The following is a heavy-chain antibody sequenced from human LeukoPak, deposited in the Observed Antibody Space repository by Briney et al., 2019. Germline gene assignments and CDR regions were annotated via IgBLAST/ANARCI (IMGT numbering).Heavy chain of an antibody. CDR1: GYTFTSYD. CDR2: MNPNSGNT. V-gene: IGHV1-8*01. J-gene: IGHJ5*02. CDR3: ACDLWSGYQFDP. D-gene: IGHD3-3*01. Sequence: ASVKVSCKASGYTFTSYDINWVRQATGQGLEWMGWMNPNSGNTGYAQKFQGRVTMTRNTSISTAYMELSSLRSEDTAVYYCACDLWSGYQFDPWGQGTLVTVSS.